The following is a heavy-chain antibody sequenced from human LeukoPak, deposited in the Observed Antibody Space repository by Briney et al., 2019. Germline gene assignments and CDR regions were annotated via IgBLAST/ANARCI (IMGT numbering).Heavy chain of an antibody. CDR3: ARGYYYRG. CDR2: IYADGSS. V-gene: IGHV4-61*02. Sequence: SETLSLTCTVSGGSISSENSYWNWIRQPAGKGLEWIGRIYADGSSTYNPSLKSRVTISVDTSKNQFSLRLTSMTAADTAVYYCARGYYYRGWGKGTLVTVSS. D-gene: IGHD3-10*01. CDR1: GGSISSENSY. J-gene: IGHJ4*02.